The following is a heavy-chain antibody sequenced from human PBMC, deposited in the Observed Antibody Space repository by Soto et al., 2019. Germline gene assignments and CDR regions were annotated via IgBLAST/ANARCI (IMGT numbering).Heavy chain of an antibody. Sequence: ASVKVSCKASGYTFTSYDINWVRQATGQGLEWMGWMNPNSGNTGYAQKFQGRVTMTRNTSISTAYMELSSLRSEDTAMYYCARGGHSSGWYDYYFDYWGQGTLVTVSS. CDR1: GYTFTSYD. CDR2: MNPNSGNT. V-gene: IGHV1-8*01. CDR3: ARGGHSSGWYDYYFDY. J-gene: IGHJ4*02. D-gene: IGHD6-19*01.